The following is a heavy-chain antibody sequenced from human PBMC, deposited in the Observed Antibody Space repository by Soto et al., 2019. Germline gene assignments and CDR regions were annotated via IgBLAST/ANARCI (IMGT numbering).Heavy chain of an antibody. Sequence: GGSLRLSCAASGFTVSSNYMSWVRRAPGKGLEWVSVIYSGGSTYYADSGNGRFTISRHNSKNTLYLQMNSLRAEDTAVYYCARGTYYYGSGSYYASDYWGQGTLVTVS. CDR3: ARGTYYYGSGSYYASDY. CDR1: GFTVSSNY. CDR2: IYSGGST. V-gene: IGHV3-53*04. D-gene: IGHD3-10*01. J-gene: IGHJ4*02.